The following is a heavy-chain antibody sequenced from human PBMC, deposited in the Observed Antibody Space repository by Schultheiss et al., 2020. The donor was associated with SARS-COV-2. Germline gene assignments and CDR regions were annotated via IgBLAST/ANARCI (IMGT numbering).Heavy chain of an antibody. Sequence: SETLSLTCTVSGGSISSGGYYWSWIRQHPGKGLEWIGYIYYSGSTYYNPSLKSRVTISVDTSKNQFSLKLSSVTAADTAVYYCARGFRDHSGSYYFDYWGQGTLVTVSS. V-gene: IGHV4-61*08. CDR1: GGSISSGGYY. D-gene: IGHD1-26*01. J-gene: IGHJ4*02. CDR3: ARGFRDHSGSYYFDY. CDR2: IYYSGST.